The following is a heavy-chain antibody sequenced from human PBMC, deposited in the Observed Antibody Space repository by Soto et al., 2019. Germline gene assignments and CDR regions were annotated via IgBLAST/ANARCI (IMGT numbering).Heavy chain of an antibody. V-gene: IGHV1-18*01. Sequence: ASVKVSCKAPCYTFTSYGISLFRHSPGQGLEWMGWISAYNGNTNYAQKLQGRVTMTTDTSTSTAYMELRSLRSDDTAVYYCARDYRVSYYYYGMEVWGQGTTVTVSS. D-gene: IGHD6-6*01. CDR3: ARDYRVSYYYYGMEV. CDR2: ISAYNGNT. CDR1: CYTFTSYG. J-gene: IGHJ6*02.